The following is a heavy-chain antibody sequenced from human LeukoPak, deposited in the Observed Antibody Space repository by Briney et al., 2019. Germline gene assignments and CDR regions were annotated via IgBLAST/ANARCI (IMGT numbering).Heavy chain of an antibody. CDR2: IWYDGSNK. Sequence: PGGSLRLSCAPSGFTFSSYGMHWVRQAPGKGLEWVAVIWYDGSNKYCADSVKGRFTISRDNSKNTLYLQMNSLRAGDTAVYYCATLVGAPLADYWGQGTLVTVSS. J-gene: IGHJ4*02. D-gene: IGHD1-26*01. CDR3: ATLVGAPLADY. V-gene: IGHV3-33*01. CDR1: GFTFSSYG.